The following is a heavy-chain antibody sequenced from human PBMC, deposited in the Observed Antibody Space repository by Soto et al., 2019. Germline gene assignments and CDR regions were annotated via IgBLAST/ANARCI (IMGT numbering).Heavy chain of an antibody. D-gene: IGHD4-4*01. CDR3: AKSKLRYYYGMDV. CDR1: GFSFSSYS. V-gene: IGHV3-30*18. CDR2: ISYDGSNK. J-gene: IGHJ6*02. Sequence: PGGSLRLSCAASGFSFSSYSMNWVRQAPGKGLEWVAVISYDGSNKYYADSVKGRFTISRDNSKNTLYLQMNSLRAEDTAVYYCAKSKLRYYYGMDVWGQGTTVTVSS.